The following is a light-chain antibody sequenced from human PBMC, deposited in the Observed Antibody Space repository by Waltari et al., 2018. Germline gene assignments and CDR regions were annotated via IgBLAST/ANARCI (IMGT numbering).Light chain of an antibody. CDR2: YDN. V-gene: IGLV1-36*01. CDR3: ATWDDSLNAYV. CDR1: RPNIEKNA. J-gene: IGLJ1*01. Sequence: QSVLTQPPSVSGAPRQRVTISCAGSRPNIEKNAVNWYQHLPGRAPKLLIRYDNLLPSGVSARFSASKSGTSASLAISGLQSDDEADYYCATWDDSLNAYVFGSGTKVTVV.